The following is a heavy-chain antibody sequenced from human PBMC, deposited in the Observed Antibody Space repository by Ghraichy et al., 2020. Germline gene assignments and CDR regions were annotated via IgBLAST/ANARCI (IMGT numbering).Heavy chain of an antibody. D-gene: IGHD3-10*01. Sequence: GESLNISCAASGFTFSSYSMNWVRQAPVKGLEWVSSISSSSSYIYYADSVKGRFTISRDNAKNSLYLQMNSLRAEDTAVYYCARGVSGVTHYGMDVWGQGTTVTVSS. CDR2: ISSSSSYI. V-gene: IGHV3-21*01. J-gene: IGHJ6*02. CDR1: GFTFSSYS. CDR3: ARGVSGVTHYGMDV.